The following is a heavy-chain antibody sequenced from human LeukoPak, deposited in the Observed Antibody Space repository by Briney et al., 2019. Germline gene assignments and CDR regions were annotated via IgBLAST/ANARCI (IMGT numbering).Heavy chain of an antibody. CDR3: ARGSYCGGDCYSLYYFDY. CDR2: ISISSETI. CDR1: GFTFSDYY. J-gene: IGHJ4*02. D-gene: IGHD2-21*02. V-gene: IGHV3-11*01. Sequence: PGGSLRLSCAASGFTFSDYYMSWLRQVPGKGLEWISYISISSETIHYADSVKGRFTISRDNAENSLYLQMNSLTAEDTAVYSCARGSYCGGDCYSLYYFDYWGQGTLVTVSS.